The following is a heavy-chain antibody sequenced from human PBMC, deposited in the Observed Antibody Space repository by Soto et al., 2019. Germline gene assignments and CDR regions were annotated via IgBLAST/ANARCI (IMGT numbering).Heavy chain of an antibody. V-gene: IGHV4-39*02. Sequence: PSETKCLTNSVAGGNIRSSSYYWGWKSKPPGKGLEWIGSIYYRGNTYYNPSLKSRVTISVDTSKNQFSLKLSSVTAADTAVYYCAREGGGYCSGGSCQVDYWGQGTLVTVS. CDR1: GGNIRSSSYY. J-gene: IGHJ4*02. D-gene: IGHD2-15*01. CDR3: AREGGGYCSGGSCQVDY. CDR2: IYYRGNT.